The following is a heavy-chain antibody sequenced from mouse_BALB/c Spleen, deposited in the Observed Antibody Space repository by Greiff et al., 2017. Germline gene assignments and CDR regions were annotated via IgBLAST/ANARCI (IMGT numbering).Heavy chain of an antibody. CDR3: ARREMGLRMNYYAMDY. CDR2: IYAGNGGT. Sequence: QVQLQQSGAELVKPGASVKLSCKTSGYTFSSSSIRWLKQKPGQSLEWIAWIYAGNGGTSYNQKFTGKAQLTVDTSSSTAYMQFSSLTTEDSAIYYSARREMGLRMNYYAMDYWGQGTSVTVSS. CDR1: GYTFSSSS. D-gene: IGHD2-4*01. V-gene: IGHV1-55*01. J-gene: IGHJ4*01.